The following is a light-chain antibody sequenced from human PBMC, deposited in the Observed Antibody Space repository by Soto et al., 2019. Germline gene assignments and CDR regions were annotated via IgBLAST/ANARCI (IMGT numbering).Light chain of an antibody. J-gene: IGLJ2*01. V-gene: IGLV2-11*01. CDR2: DVS. CDR1: SSDVGGYNY. Sequence: QSALTQPRSVSGSPGQSVTISCTGTSSDVGGYNYVSWYQQHPGKAPKLMIYDVSKRPSGVPDRFSGSKSGNTASLTISGLQAEDEADYYCQSYDSILNGVIFGGGTKLTVL. CDR3: QSYDSILNGVI.